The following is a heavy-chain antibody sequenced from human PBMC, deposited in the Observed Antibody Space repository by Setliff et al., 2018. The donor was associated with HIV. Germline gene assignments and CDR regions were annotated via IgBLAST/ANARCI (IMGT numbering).Heavy chain of an antibody. Sequence: PGGSLRLSCEASGFTFSSHGMHCLRQAPGKGLEWVTFIRYDGSDIHYADSVKGRFTISRDNSKNTLYLQMNSLRAEDMAVYYCAKGALGYCSGTICYPFDYWAQGTLVTVSS. V-gene: IGHV3-30*02. CDR3: AKGALGYCSGTICYPFDY. D-gene: IGHD2-15*01. CDR1: GFTFSSHG. J-gene: IGHJ4*02. CDR2: IRYDGSDI.